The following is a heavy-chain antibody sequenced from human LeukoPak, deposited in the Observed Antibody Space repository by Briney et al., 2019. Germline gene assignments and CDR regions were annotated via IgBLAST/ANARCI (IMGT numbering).Heavy chain of an antibody. D-gene: IGHD3-16*01. Sequence: GGSLRLSCAASGIIITSYWMSWVRQTPGKGLEWVANIKQDGSEKNYVDSVRGRFTIFRDNARNSLYLQMNSLRAEDTAVYYCASHSYGYNHWGQGTLVIVSS. CDR3: ASHSYGYNH. V-gene: IGHV3-7*01. CDR2: IKQDGSEK. J-gene: IGHJ5*02. CDR1: GIIITSYW.